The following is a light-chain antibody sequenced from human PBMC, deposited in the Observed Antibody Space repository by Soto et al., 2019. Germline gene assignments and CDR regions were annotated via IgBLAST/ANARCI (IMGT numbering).Light chain of an antibody. CDR3: QQYNTYPWM. J-gene: IGKJ1*01. CDR2: DAS. V-gene: IGKV1-5*01. Sequence: DIQMTQSPATLSASVGERVTITCRASQSISSWLAWYQQKPGKVPRLLIDDASSLESGVPSRFSGSRSGTEFTLTISRLQPDDFATYYCQQYNTYPWMFGQGTKVEIK. CDR1: QSISSW.